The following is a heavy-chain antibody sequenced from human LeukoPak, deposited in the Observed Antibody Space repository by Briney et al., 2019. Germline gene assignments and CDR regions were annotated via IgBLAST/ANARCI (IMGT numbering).Heavy chain of an antibody. CDR3: ARRTSFYYYYMDV. CDR1: GGTFSSYA. V-gene: IGHV1-69*06. CDR2: IIPIFGTA. J-gene: IGHJ6*03. Sequence: SVKVSCKASGGTFSSYAISWVRQAPGQGLEWMGGIIPIFGTANYAQKFQGRVTITADKSTSTAYMELSSLRSEDTAVYYCARRTSFYYYYMDVWGKGTTVTISS.